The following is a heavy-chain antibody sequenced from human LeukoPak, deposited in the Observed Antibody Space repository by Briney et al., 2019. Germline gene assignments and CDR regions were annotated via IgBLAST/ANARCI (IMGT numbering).Heavy chain of an antibody. Sequence: ASVKVSCKASGYTFTSYGISWVRQAPGQELEWMGWISANNGDTDYPPKLQDRVTMTTDTYTSTAYMELRSLRSDDTAMYYCARESHETREDYWGQGTLVTVSS. CDR2: ISANNGDT. V-gene: IGHV1-18*01. CDR1: GYTFTSYG. J-gene: IGHJ4*02. CDR3: ARESHETREDY. D-gene: IGHD1-1*01.